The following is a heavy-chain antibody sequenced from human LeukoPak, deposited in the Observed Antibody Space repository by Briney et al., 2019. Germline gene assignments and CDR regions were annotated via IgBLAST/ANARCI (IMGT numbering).Heavy chain of an antibody. CDR3: ARVVGIVVVVAASYFDY. J-gene: IGHJ4*02. D-gene: IGHD2-15*01. V-gene: IGHV4-39*07. Sequence: PSETLSLTCTVSGGSISSSSYYWGWIRQPPGKGLEWIGSIYYSGSTYYNPSFKSRVTISVDTSKNQFSLKLSSVTAADTAVYYCARVVGIVVVVAASYFDYWGQGTLVTVSS. CDR1: GGSISSSSYY. CDR2: IYYSGST.